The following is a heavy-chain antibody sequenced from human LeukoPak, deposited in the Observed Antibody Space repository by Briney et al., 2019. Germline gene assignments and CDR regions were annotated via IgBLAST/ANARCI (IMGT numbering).Heavy chain of an antibody. J-gene: IGHJ4*02. CDR2: MSYDGTSE. CDR1: GFTFSSYA. D-gene: IGHD5-24*01. CDR3: VRYRRDGTNLSYHFDF. V-gene: IGHV3-30-3*01. Sequence: AGGSLRLSCAASGFTFSSYAMHWVRQAPGKGLEWVAVMSYDGTSEYYADSVRGRFTISRDHSQNMLHLQMNSLRDEDAALYYGVRYRRDGTNLSYHFDFWGQGTLVTVSS.